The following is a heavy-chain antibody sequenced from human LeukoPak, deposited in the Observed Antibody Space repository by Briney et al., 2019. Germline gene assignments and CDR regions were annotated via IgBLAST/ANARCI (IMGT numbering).Heavy chain of an antibody. CDR2: MNPNSGNT. Sequence: ASVKVSCKASGYTFTSYDINWVRQATGQGLEWMGWMNPNSGNTGYAQKFQGRVTMTRNTSISTAYMELSSLRSEDTAVYYCARRAIVAEYYYMDVWGKGTTVTVSS. CDR1: GYTFTSYD. D-gene: IGHD5-12*01. CDR3: ARRAIVAEYYYMDV. J-gene: IGHJ6*03. V-gene: IGHV1-8*01.